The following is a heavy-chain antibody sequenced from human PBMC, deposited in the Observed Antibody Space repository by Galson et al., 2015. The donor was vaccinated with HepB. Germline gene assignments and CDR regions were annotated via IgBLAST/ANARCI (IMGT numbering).Heavy chain of an antibody. V-gene: IGHV3-30-3*01. CDR1: GFTFSSYA. D-gene: IGHD3-10*01. Sequence: SLRLSCAASGFTFSSYAMHWVRQAPGKGLEWVAVISYDGSNKYYADSVKGRFTTSRDNSKNTLYLQMNSLRAEDTAVYYCARDGPIYGSGSYRAFFDYWGQGTLVTVSS. CDR3: ARDGPIYGSGSYRAFFDY. J-gene: IGHJ4*02. CDR2: ISYDGSNK.